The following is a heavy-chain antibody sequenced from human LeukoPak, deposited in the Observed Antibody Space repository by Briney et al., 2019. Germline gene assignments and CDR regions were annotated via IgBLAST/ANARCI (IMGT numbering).Heavy chain of an antibody. CDR3: ASEARPPGYSSGWYVYFQH. J-gene: IGHJ1*01. CDR2: IHYSGST. V-gene: IGHV4-39*01. D-gene: IGHD6-19*01. Sequence: SETLSLTCTVSGASISSSRYYWGWIRQPPGKGLEWIASIHYSGSTYYNPSLKSRVTISVDTSKNQFSLKLSSVTAADTAVYYCASEARPPGYSSGWYVYFQHWGQGTLVTVSS. CDR1: GASISSSRYY.